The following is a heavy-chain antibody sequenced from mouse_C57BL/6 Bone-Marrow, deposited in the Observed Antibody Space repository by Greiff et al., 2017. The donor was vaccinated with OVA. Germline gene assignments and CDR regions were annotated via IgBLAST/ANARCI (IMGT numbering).Heavy chain of an antibody. V-gene: IGHV1-59*01. CDR3: ARGGY. Sequence: QVHVKQPGAELVRPGTSVKLSCKASGYTFTSYWMHWVKQRPGQGLEWIGVIDPSDSYTTYNQKFKGKATLTVDTSSSTAYMQLSSLTSEDSAVYYCARGGYWGQGTLVTVSA. CDR2: IDPSDSYT. J-gene: IGHJ3*01. CDR1: GYTFTSYW.